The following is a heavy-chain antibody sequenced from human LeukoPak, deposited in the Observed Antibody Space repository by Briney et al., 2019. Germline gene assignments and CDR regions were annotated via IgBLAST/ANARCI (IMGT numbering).Heavy chain of an antibody. CDR2: ISAYNGNT. V-gene: IGHV1-18*01. CDR1: RYTFTIYG. CDR3: ARKESDYYDSSGYFGY. J-gene: IGHJ4*02. Sequence: ASVTVSFKASRYTFTIYGISWVRQAPGQGLEWMGWISAYNGNTNYAQKLQGRVTMTTDTSTSTAYMELRSLRSDDAAVDYCARKESDYYDSSGYFGYWGQGTLVTVSS. D-gene: IGHD3-22*01.